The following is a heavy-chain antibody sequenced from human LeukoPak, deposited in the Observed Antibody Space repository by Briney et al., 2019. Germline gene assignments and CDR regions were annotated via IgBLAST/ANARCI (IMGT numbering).Heavy chain of an antibody. V-gene: IGHV4-34*01. CDR3: ASYMYYDILTGYYTGDDAFDI. CDR1: GGSFSGYY. Sequence: KASETLSLTCAVYGGSFSGYYWSWIRQPPGKGLEWIGEINHSGSTNYNPSLKSRVTISVDTSKNQFSLKLSSVTAVDTAVYYCASYMYYDILTGYYTGDDAFDIWGQGTMVTVSS. CDR2: INHSGST. J-gene: IGHJ3*02. D-gene: IGHD3-9*01.